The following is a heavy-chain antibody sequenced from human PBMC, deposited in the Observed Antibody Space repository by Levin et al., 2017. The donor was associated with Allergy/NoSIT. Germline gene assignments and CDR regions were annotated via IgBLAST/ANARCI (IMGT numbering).Heavy chain of an antibody. CDR3: ARQPEGNSGSYYEVDY. J-gene: IGHJ4*02. V-gene: IGHV3-48*02. Sequence: PGGSLRLSCAASGFTFSSYSMNWVRQAPGKGLEWVSYISSSSSTIYYADSVKGRFTISRDKAKNSLYLQMNSLRDEDTAVYYCARQPEGNSGSYYEVDYWGQGTLVTVSS. CDR1: GFTFSSYS. D-gene: IGHD1-26*01. CDR2: ISSSSSTI.